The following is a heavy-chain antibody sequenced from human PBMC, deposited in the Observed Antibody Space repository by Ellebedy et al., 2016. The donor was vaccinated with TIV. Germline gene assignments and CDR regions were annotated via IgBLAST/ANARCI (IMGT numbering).Heavy chain of an antibody. CDR3: ARDLYSSGWTVPFDY. V-gene: IGHV3-48*02. J-gene: IGHJ4*02. CDR1: GFTLSSYT. Sequence: PGGSLRLSCAASGFTLSSYTMNWVRQAPGKGLEWVSYISISSSTIYYADSVKGRFTISRDNAKNSLFLQMNSLRDEDTAVYYCARDLYSSGWTVPFDYWGQGTLVTVSS. CDR2: ISISSSTI. D-gene: IGHD6-19*01.